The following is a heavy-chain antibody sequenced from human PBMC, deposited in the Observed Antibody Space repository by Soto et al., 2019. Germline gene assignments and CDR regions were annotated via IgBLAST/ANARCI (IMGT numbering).Heavy chain of an antibody. V-gene: IGHV4-38-2*02. CDR2: IFHSGLT. J-gene: IGHJ4*02. D-gene: IGHD6-19*01. CDR3: ARETSPTGIAVAGTNLHFHS. CDR1: GFSIRTGDY. Sequence: SETLSLTCAVSGFSIRTGDYWAWIRQPPGKGLEWIGRIFHSGLTYYNPSLKSRVTTSLDTSKNQFSAGLRSVTAEDTAVYYCARETSPTGIAVAGTNLHFHSWGQGALVTVSS.